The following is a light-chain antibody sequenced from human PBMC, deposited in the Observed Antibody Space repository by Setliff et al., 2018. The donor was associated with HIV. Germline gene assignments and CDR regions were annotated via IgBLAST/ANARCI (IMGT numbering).Light chain of an antibody. J-gene: IGLJ2*01. V-gene: IGLV1-40*01. CDR3: HSYDSSLSGSV. Sequence: QSVLTQPPSVSGAPGQRVTISCTGSSSNIGTGSGVHWNQRLPGAAPKLLIYADTSRPSGVPDRFSGSKSGTAASLAIAGLQTEDEGDYYCHSYDSSLSGSVFGGGTKVTV. CDR2: ADT. CDR1: SSNIGTGSG.